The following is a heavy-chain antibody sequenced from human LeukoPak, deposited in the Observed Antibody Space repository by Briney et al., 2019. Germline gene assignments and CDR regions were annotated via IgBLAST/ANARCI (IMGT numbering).Heavy chain of an antibody. CDR2: IYTNGST. J-gene: IGHJ3*02. CDR1: GGSISSGSYY. D-gene: IGHD3-22*01. Sequence: SETLSLTCTVSGGSISSGSYYWSWIRQPAGKGLEWIGRIYTNGSTNYNPSLKSRVTISVDTSKNQFSLSLSSVTAADTAVYYCARDRGRNYYDTSGYSHRAFDIWGQGTMVTVSS. CDR3: ARDRGRNYYDTSGYSHRAFDI. V-gene: IGHV4-61*02.